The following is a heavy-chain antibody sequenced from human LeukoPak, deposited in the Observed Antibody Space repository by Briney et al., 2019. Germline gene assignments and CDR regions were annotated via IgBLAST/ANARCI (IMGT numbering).Heavy chain of an antibody. V-gene: IGHV3-7*05. Sequence: GGSLRLSCVASGFTFSSYWMSWVRQAPGKGLEWVANIKEDGSEKDYVDSVKGRFTISRDNAKNSLYLQMNSLRAEDTAVYNCARERSYYGSTSYWGQGTLVTVAS. CDR1: GFTFSSYW. J-gene: IGHJ4*02. CDR3: ARERSYYGSTSY. D-gene: IGHD1-26*01. CDR2: IKEDGSEK.